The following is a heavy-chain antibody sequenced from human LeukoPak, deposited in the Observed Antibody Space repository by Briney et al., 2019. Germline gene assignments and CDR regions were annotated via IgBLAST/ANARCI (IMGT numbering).Heavy chain of an antibody. D-gene: IGHD3-10*01. Sequence: PGGSLRLSCAASGFTFSAFWMRWVRQAPGKGLDWVASIKQDGSVKHYVDSVKGRFTVSRDNAKNSLYLQTNSLRAEDTAVYYCARLWGDVTIFDYWGQGTLVTVSS. CDR2: IKQDGSVK. V-gene: IGHV3-7*01. J-gene: IGHJ4*02. CDR1: GFTFSAFW. CDR3: ARLWGDVTIFDY.